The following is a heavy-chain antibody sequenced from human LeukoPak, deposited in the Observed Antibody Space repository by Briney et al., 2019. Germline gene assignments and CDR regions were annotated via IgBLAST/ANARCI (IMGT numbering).Heavy chain of an antibody. D-gene: IGHD6-13*01. V-gene: IGHV4-39*07. J-gene: IGHJ6*02. CDR2: IYYSGST. CDR1: GGSISSSSYY. Sequence: SETLSLTCTVSGGSISSSSYYWGWIRQPPGKGLEWIGSIYYSGSTYYNPSLKSRVTISVDTSKNQFSLKLSSVTAADTAVYYCARAGIKAIAAAGQNRYYYYGMDVWGQGTTVTVSS. CDR3: ARAGIKAIAAAGQNRYYYYGMDV.